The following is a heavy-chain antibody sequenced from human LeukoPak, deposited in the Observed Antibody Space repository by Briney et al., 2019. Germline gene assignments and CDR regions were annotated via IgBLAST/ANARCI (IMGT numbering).Heavy chain of an antibody. CDR2: ISGSGASR. V-gene: IGHV3-23*01. CDR3: AKRGVVAASGYYFDY. D-gene: IGHD6-13*01. CDR1: GFSFSSYL. Sequence: TGGSLRLSCAVSGFSFSSYLMGWVRQAPGKGLEWVSSISGSGASRYYAASVEGRFTISRDNSKNTLFLQMNSLRAEDTAVYYCAKRGVVAASGYYFDYWGQGTLVTVSS. J-gene: IGHJ4*02.